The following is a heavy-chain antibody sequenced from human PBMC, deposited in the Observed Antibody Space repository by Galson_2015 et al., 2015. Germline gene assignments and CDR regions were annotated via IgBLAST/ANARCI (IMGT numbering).Heavy chain of an antibody. D-gene: IGHD3-10*01. CDR1: GGSISSYY. CDR3: ARDSEGYYGSGPNWFDP. Sequence: SETLSLTCTVSGGSISSYYWSWIRQPPGKRLEWIGYISHSGITNYNPSLKSRVTISPDMSKNQFFLRLTSVTAADTAVYYCARDSEGYYGSGPNWFDPWGQGTLVTVSS. J-gene: IGHJ5*02. V-gene: IGHV4-59*01. CDR2: ISHSGIT.